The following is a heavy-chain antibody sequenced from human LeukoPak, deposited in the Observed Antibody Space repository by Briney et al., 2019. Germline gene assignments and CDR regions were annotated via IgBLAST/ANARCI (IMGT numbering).Heavy chain of an antibody. D-gene: IGHD5-12*01. J-gene: IGHJ5*01. Sequence: GGSLRLSCAASGFTFSSYEMDWVRQAPRKGLEWVSYISSSGSTIYYADSVKGRFAISRDNAKNSLYLQMNSLRAEDTAVYFCAKDDAWIRFASWGQGILVTVSS. CDR3: AKDDAWIRFAS. CDR2: ISSSGSTI. V-gene: IGHV3-48*03. CDR1: GFTFSSYE.